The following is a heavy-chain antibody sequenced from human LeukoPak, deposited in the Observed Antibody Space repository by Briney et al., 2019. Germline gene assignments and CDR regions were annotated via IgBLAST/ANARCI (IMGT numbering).Heavy chain of an antibody. CDR3: AKAVSTIGQYYYYGMDV. J-gene: IGHJ6*02. CDR1: GFTVSSNY. D-gene: IGHD2-8*01. Sequence: GGSLRLSCAASGFTVSSNYMSWVRQAPDKGLEWVAFILYDGNNKYYADSVKGRFTVSRDNSKNTLYLQMNSLRAEDTALYCCAKAVSTIGQYYYYGMDVWGQGTTVTVSS. V-gene: IGHV3-33*08. CDR2: ILYDGNNK.